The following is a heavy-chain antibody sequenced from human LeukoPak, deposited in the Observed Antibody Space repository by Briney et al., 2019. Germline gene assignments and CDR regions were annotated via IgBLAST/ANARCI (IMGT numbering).Heavy chain of an antibody. D-gene: IGHD3-10*01. CDR1: GGSISSGGYS. CDR3: ARGGIMVRQSINFLFFYAMDV. Sequence: SQTLSLTCAVSGGSISSGGYSWSWIRQPPGKGLEWIGYIYQNGSTYYNPSLKSRVTISVDRSKNHFSLKLSSVTAADTAVYHCARGGIMVRQSINFLFFYAMDVWGHGTTVTVSS. J-gene: IGHJ6*02. CDR2: IYQNGST. V-gene: IGHV4-30-2*01.